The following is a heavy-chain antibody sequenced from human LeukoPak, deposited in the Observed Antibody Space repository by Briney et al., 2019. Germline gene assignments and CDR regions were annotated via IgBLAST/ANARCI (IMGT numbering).Heavy chain of an antibody. Sequence: GGSLRLSCAASGFTFSPFTMSWVRQAPGKGLDWVSTISGSGGSTYYADSVKGRFTISRDTSKNTLYLQMNSLRAEDTAVYYCAKTGAVAPLNWFDPWGQGTLVTVSS. V-gene: IGHV3-23*01. J-gene: IGHJ5*02. D-gene: IGHD6-19*01. CDR1: GFTFSPFT. CDR2: ISGSGGST. CDR3: AKTGAVAPLNWFDP.